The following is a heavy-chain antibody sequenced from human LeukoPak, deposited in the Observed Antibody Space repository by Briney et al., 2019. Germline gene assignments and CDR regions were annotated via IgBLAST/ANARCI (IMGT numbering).Heavy chain of an antibody. J-gene: IGHJ4*02. D-gene: IGHD4-11*01. Sequence: ASVKVSCKASGYTFTGYYIHWVRQAPGQGLEWMGWINPNSGGTNYAQKFQGRVTLTRATSINTAYMDLGRLQSDDTATYYCARVLTLPGEGHSLNSNYDGRSVGYWGQGTLVTVSS. CDR1: GYTFTGYY. CDR3: ARVLTLPGEGHSLNSNYDGRSVGY. CDR2: INPNSGGT. V-gene: IGHV1-2*02.